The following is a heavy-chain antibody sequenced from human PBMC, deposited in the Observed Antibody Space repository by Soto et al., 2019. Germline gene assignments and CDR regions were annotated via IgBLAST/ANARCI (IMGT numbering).Heavy chain of an antibody. CDR3: AKASTVSWGVFDY. J-gene: IGHJ4*02. CDR1: GFTFSSYA. D-gene: IGHD6-13*01. Sequence: EVQLLESGGGLVQPGGSLRLSCAASGFTFSSYAMTWVRQAPGKGLEWVSALSGNSRNIFLADSVKGRFTISRDNSKNTLYLQMNSLRAEDPAMYYCAKASTVSWGVFDYWGQGALITVSS. V-gene: IGHV3-23*01. CDR2: LSGNSRNI.